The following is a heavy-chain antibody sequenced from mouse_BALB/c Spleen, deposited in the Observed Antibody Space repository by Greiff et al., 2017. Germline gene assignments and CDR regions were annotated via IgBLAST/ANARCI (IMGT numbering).Heavy chain of an antibody. D-gene: IGHD1-1*01. J-gene: IGHJ2*01. Sequence: DVKLVESGGGLVQPGGSRKLSCAASGFTFSSFGMHWVRQAPEKGLEWVAYISSGSSTIYYPDSVKGRFTISRDNAKNTLYLQMSSLKSEDTAMYYCARQRTTVDYYFDYWGQGTTLTVSS. CDR1: GFTFSSFG. CDR2: ISSGSSTI. V-gene: IGHV5-17*03. CDR3: ARQRTTVDYYFDY.